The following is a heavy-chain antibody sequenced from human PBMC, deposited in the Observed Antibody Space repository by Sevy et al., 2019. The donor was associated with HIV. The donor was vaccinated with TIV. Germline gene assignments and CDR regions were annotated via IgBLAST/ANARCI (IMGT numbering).Heavy chain of an antibody. J-gene: IGHJ4*02. CDR1: GFTFYSYA. CDR3: AKDVAMGIVVAGDFDY. D-gene: IGHD6-19*01. CDR2: ISGSGGTT. Sequence: GGSLRLSCAGSGFTFYSYAMSWVRQAPGKGLEWVSGISGSGGTTYYADSVKGRFTISRDSSKNTLYLQMNSLRAEDTAVYYCAKDVAMGIVVAGDFDYWGQGTLVTVSS. V-gene: IGHV3-23*01.